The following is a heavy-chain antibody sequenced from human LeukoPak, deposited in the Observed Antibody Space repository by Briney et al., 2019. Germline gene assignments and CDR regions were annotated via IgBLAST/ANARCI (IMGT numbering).Heavy chain of an antibody. CDR1: GGSISSYY. D-gene: IGHD1-26*01. V-gene: IGHV4-59*08. Sequence: SETLSLTCTVSGGSISSYYWNWIRQPPGKGLEWIGYIYYSGSTNYNPSLKSRVTISVDTSKNQFSLKLSSVTAADTAVYYCARRPIVGSRSFDYWGQGTLVTVSS. CDR2: IYYSGST. CDR3: ARRPIVGSRSFDY. J-gene: IGHJ4*02.